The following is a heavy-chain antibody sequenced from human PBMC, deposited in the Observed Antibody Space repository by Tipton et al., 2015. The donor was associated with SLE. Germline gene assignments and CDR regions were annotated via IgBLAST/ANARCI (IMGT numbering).Heavy chain of an antibody. V-gene: IGHV4-39*07. Sequence: TLSLTCTVSGGSISSSSYYWGWNRQPPGKGLEWIGSIYYSGSTYYNPSLKSRVTISVDTSKNQFSLKLNSVTAADTAVYYCARHPYSGSYLDAFDIWGQGTMVTVSS. D-gene: IGHD1-26*01. CDR2: IYYSGST. CDR1: GGSISSSSYY. J-gene: IGHJ3*02. CDR3: ARHPYSGSYLDAFDI.